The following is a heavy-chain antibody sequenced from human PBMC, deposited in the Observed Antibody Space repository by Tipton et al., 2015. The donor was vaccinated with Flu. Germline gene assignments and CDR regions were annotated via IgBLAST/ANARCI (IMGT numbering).Heavy chain of an antibody. Sequence: LRLSCTVSGDSFSNYYWNWIRQPPGKGLEWIGYIFYTGDTSYNPSLKSRVTISTETSKNQFSLKLTSVTAADTAVYYCATLQAPPGPPSWGQGTLVTVSS. CDR2: IFYTGDT. D-gene: IGHD6-13*01. CDR1: GDSFSNYY. V-gene: IGHV4-59*12. CDR3: ATLQAPPGPPS. J-gene: IGHJ5*02.